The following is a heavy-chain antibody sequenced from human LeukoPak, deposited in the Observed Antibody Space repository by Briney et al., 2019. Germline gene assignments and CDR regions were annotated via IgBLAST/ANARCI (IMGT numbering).Heavy chain of an antibody. Sequence: ASVKVSCKASGFTLTNYHMHWVRQATGQGLEWMGWMNPNSGNTGYAQKLQGRVTMTTDTSTSTAYMELRSLRSDDTAVYYCARWRGYCSSTSCYKGWFDPWGQGTLVTVSS. V-gene: IGHV1-8*02. CDR1: GFTLTNYH. CDR2: MNPNSGNT. J-gene: IGHJ5*02. CDR3: ARWRGYCSSTSCYKGWFDP. D-gene: IGHD2-2*02.